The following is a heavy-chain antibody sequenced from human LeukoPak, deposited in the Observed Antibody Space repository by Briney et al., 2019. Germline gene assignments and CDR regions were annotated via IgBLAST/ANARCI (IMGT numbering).Heavy chain of an antibody. CDR2: ISSSSSTI. D-gene: IGHD3-22*01. J-gene: IGHJ4*02. CDR3: ARERILDYYDSSGYLGY. CDR1: GFTFSTYS. Sequence: GGSLRLSCAASGFTFSTYSMNWVRQAPGKGLEWVSYISSSSSTIYYADSVKGRFTISRDNAKNSLYLQMNSLRAEDTAVYYCARERILDYYDSSGYLGYWGQGTLVTVSS. V-gene: IGHV3-48*01.